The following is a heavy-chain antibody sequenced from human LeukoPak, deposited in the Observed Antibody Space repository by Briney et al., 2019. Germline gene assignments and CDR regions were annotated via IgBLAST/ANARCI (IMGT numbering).Heavy chain of an antibody. Sequence: MTGGSLRLSCAASGFTFSSYSMNWVRQAPGKGLEWVSSISSSSSYIYYADSVKGRFTISRDNSKNTLYLQMNSLRAEDTAVYYCARASRPFDYYDSSGYDYWGQGTLVTVSS. CDR3: ARASRPFDYYDSSGYDY. V-gene: IGHV3-21*04. J-gene: IGHJ4*02. CDR2: ISSSSSYI. CDR1: GFTFSSYS. D-gene: IGHD3-22*01.